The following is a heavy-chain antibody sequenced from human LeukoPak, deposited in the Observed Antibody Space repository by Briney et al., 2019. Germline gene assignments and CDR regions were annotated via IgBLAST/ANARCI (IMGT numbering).Heavy chain of an antibody. J-gene: IGHJ4*02. V-gene: IGHV4-38-2*02. D-gene: IGHD4-17*01. CDR2: IYHSGST. CDR3: ARDYGDYGAPFDY. Sequence: PSETLSLTCAVSGYSISSGYYLGWIRPPPGKGLEWIGSIYHSGSTYYNPSLKGRVTISVDTSKNQFSLKLSSVTAADTAVYYCARDYGDYGAPFDYWGQGTLVTVAS. CDR1: GYSISSGYY.